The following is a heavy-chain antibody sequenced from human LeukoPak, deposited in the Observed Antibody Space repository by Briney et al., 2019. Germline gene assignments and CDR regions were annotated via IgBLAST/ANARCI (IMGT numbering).Heavy chain of an antibody. Sequence: SETLSLTCAIYGGSFSGYYWSWIRQPPGKELEWIGEINHSGSTNYNPSLKSRVTISVDTSKNQFSLKLSSVTAADTAVYYCARGATIFGVVRANRRFYFDYWGQGTLVTVSS. CDR3: ARGATIFGVVRANRRFYFDY. J-gene: IGHJ4*02. V-gene: IGHV4-34*01. CDR2: INHSGST. CDR1: GGSFSGYY. D-gene: IGHD3-3*01.